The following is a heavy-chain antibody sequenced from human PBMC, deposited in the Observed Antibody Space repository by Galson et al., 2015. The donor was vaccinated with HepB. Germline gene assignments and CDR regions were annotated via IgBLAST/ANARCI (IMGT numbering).Heavy chain of an antibody. J-gene: IGHJ4*02. V-gene: IGHV1-18*01. Sequence: SVKVSCKASGYTFTSYGISWVRQAPGQGLEWMGWISAYNGNTNYAQKLQGRVTMTTDTSTSTAYMELRSLRSDDTAVYYCALHTLGYCSSTSCYSPDYWGQGTLVTVSS. D-gene: IGHD2-2*02. CDR1: GYTFTSYG. CDR2: ISAYNGNT. CDR3: ALHTLGYCSSTSCYSPDY.